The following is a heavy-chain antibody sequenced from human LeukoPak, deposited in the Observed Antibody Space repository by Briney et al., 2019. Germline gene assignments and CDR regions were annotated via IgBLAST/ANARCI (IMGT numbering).Heavy chain of an antibody. CDR2: ISSSGSTI. CDR1: GSTFSDYY. CDR3: ATDRGYSGYGTFDY. J-gene: IGHJ4*02. Sequence: NAGGSLRLSCAASGSTFSDYYMSWIRQAPGKGLEWVSYISSSGSTIYYADSVKGRFTISRDNAKNSLYLQMNSLRAEDTALYYCATDRGYSGYGTFDYWGQGTLVAVSS. D-gene: IGHD5-12*01. V-gene: IGHV3-11*01.